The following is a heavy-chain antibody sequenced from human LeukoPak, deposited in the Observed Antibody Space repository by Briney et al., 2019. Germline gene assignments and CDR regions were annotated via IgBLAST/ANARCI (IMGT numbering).Heavy chain of an antibody. V-gene: IGHV1-8*01. CDR2: MNPNSGNT. Sequence: ASVKVSCKASGYTFTSYDINWVRQATGQGLEWMGWMNPNSGNTGYAQKFQGRVTMTEDTSTDTAYMELNSLRSEDTAVYYCATGLYYSNLYWGQGTLVTVSS. D-gene: IGHD3-22*01. J-gene: IGHJ4*02. CDR1: GYTFTSYD. CDR3: ATGLYYSNLY.